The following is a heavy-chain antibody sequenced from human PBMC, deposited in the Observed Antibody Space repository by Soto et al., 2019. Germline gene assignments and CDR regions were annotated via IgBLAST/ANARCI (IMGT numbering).Heavy chain of an antibody. Sequence: PGGSLRLSCVASGFIFSNFVMHWVRQAPGKGLEWVAVISSDEKIKQYADSVRGRFAISRDNSKNTLYLQLTSLRAEYTAIYYCARGLRTVLDYWGQGTLVTVSS. J-gene: IGHJ4*02. CDR3: ARGLRTVLDY. CDR1: GFIFSNFV. CDR2: ISSDEKIK. V-gene: IGHV3-33*01. D-gene: IGHD2-2*01.